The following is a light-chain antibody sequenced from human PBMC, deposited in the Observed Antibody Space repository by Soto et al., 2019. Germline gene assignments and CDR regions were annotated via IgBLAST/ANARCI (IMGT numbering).Light chain of an antibody. CDR1: QSVRTN. CDR3: QHYSSWPLT. V-gene: IGKV3-15*01. CDR2: GAP. Sequence: EIVMTQSPATLSVSPGERATLSCRASQSVRTNLAWYQQHPGQAPRLLISGAPTRATGVPARFSGSGSETEFTLTISSLQSEDFAVYYCQHYSSWPLTFGGGTKVDIK. J-gene: IGKJ4*01.